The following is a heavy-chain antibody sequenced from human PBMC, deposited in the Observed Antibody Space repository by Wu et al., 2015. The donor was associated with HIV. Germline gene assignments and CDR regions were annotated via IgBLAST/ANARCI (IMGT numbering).Heavy chain of an antibody. J-gene: IGHJ4*02. CDR2: ISTYNGNT. CDR1: GYSFGVHH. D-gene: IGHD4-17*01. CDR3: ARVDYGDYLPRY. V-gene: IGHV1-18*01. Sequence: QVQLVQSGAEVKKPGASVKVSCKASGYSFGVHHITWVRQAPGQGPEWMGKISTYNGNTNLAQRFQDRVTMTRDTSTSTVYMELSSLRSEDTAVYYCARVDYGDYLPRYWGQGTLVTVSS.